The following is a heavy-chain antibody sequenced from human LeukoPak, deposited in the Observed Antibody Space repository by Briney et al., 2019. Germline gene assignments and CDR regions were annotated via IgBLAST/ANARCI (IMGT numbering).Heavy chain of an antibody. CDR2: IYHSGST. CDR3: ARRRGGAPYYDFWSGPPGFFDY. Sequence: SETLSLTCTVSGYSISSGYYWGWIRQPPGKGLEWIGSIYHSGSTYYNPSLKSRVTISVDTSKNQFSLKLSSVTAADTAVYYCARRRGGAPYYDFWSGPPGFFDYWGQGTLVTVSS. CDR1: GYSISSGYY. V-gene: IGHV4-38-2*02. J-gene: IGHJ4*02. D-gene: IGHD3-3*01.